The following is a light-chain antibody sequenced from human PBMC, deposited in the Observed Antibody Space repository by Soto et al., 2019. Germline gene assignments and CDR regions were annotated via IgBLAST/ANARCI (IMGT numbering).Light chain of an antibody. CDR3: HQYMSSVT. CDR2: GAS. V-gene: IGKV3-20*01. CDR1: QSVDTTF. J-gene: IGKJ1*01. Sequence: EIVLTQSPGSLSLSPVQRATLSCRASQSVDTTFFAWYQKKPGQAPRLLIQGASKRATGIPDRFSGSGSGTDFTLIISRLEPEDFDMYYCHQYMSSVTLGQGTKVEIK.